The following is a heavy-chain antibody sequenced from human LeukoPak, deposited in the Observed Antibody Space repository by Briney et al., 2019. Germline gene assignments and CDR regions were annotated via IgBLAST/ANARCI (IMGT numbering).Heavy chain of an antibody. D-gene: IGHD2-2*01. CDR3: ARAAYCTSTCCYFSGYAQRPLDS. Sequence: GRSLRLSCAASGFTFNTYGMHWVRQAPGKGLEWVAGISNDGSNKYYADSVKGRFTISRDNSKNTMYLQMNSLRAEDTAVYYCARAAYCTSTCCYFSGYAQRPLDSWGQGTLVTVSS. CDR2: ISNDGSNK. V-gene: IGHV3-30*03. CDR1: GFTFNTYG. J-gene: IGHJ4*02.